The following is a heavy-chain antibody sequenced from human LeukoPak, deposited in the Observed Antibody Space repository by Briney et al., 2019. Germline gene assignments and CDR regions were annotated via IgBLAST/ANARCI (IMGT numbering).Heavy chain of an antibody. CDR1: GDSISSYY. D-gene: IGHD1-1*01. V-gene: IGHV4-4*07. Sequence: KSSETLSLTCTVSGDSISSYYWSWIRQPAGKGLEWIGRIYTSGSTNYNPSLKSRVTMSVDTSKNQFPLKLSSVTAADTAVYYCARGSYNWNDGAFDIWGQGTMVTVSS. J-gene: IGHJ3*02. CDR3: ARGSYNWNDGAFDI. CDR2: IYTSGST.